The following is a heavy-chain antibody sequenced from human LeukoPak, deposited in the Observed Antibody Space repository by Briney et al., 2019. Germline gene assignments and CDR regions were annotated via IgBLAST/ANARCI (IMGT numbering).Heavy chain of an antibody. CDR1: GLSFSRFW. J-gene: IGHJ4*02. D-gene: IGHD5-24*01. CDR2: INQDGSDK. CDR3: AGPASVYLGSGDVGFES. V-gene: IGHV3-7*01. Sequence: GGSLRLSCAASGLSFSRFWMNWVRQAPGKGLEWVTIINQDGSDKRYVHSVKGRFSISRDNSKNLLFLQMNRLRVEDTAVYYCAGPASVYLGSGDVGFESWGQGTLVTVSS.